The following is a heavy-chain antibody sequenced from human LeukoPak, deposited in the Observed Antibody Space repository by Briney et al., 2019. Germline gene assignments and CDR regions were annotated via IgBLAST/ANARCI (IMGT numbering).Heavy chain of an antibody. CDR2: ISSGSTST. CDR1: GFTFSRHN. CDR3: ARYSGTYRDY. D-gene: IGHD1-26*01. V-gene: IGHV3-21*01. Sequence: PGGSPRLPCAAPGFTFSRHNIKWVRQAPGKGLEWVSSISSGSTSTFYADSVKGRFTISRDNAKNSLYLQMDSLRAEDTALYYCARYSGTYRDYWGQGTLVTVSS. J-gene: IGHJ4*02.